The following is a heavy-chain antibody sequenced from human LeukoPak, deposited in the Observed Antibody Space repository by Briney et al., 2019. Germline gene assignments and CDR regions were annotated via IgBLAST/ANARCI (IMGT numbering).Heavy chain of an antibody. V-gene: IGHV3-30*03. CDR1: GFTFNTYG. J-gene: IGHJ4*02. CDR2: ISYDGSNK. Sequence: PGGSLRLSCAASGFTFNTYGMHWVRQAPGKGLEWVAVISYDGSNKYYADSVKGRFTISRDNSKNTLYLQMNSLRAEDTAVYYCAALTSIGFFDYWGQGTLVTVSS. CDR3: AALTSIGFFDY. D-gene: IGHD1-26*01.